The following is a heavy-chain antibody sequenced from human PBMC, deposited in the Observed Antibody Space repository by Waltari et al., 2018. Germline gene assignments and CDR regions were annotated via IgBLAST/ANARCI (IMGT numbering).Heavy chain of an antibody. Sequence: EVQLVESGGGLVKPGGSLRLSFAASGFTCRSFSMNLVRQAQGKGLEWVSSISSSSSYLYYADSVKGRFTISRDNAKNSLYLQMNSLRAEDTAVYYCARDLMLDDYGGGFDPWGQGTLVTVSS. CDR1: GFTCRSFS. CDR3: ARDLMLDDYGGGFDP. V-gene: IGHV3-21*01. CDR2: ISSSSSYL. J-gene: IGHJ5*02. D-gene: IGHD4-17*01.